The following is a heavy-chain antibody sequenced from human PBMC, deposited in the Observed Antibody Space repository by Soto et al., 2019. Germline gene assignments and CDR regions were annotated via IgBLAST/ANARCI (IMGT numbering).Heavy chain of an antibody. CDR2: INPNSGGT. CDR3: ARDILRRYYYDSSGSPGAFDI. V-gene: IGHV1-2*02. J-gene: IGHJ3*02. D-gene: IGHD3-22*01. Sequence: GASVKVSCKASGYTFTGYYMHWVRQAPGQGLEWMGWINPNSGGTNYAQKFQGRVTMTRDTSISTAYMELSRLRSDDTAVYYCARDILRRYYYDSSGSPGAFDIWGQGTMVT. CDR1: GYTFTGYY.